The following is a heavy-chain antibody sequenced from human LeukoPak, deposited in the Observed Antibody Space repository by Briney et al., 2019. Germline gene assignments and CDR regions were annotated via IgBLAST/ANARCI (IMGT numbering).Heavy chain of an antibody. CDR1: GYSFTSYW. CDR3: ARQSSGPTADFDY. J-gene: IGHJ4*02. V-gene: IGHV5-51*01. Sequence: GESLKISCKGSGYSFTSYWIGWVRQMPGKGLEWMGIIYPGDSDTRYSPSFQGQVTISADKSISTAYLQWGSLKASDTAMYYCARQSSGPTADFDYWGQGTLVTVSS. CDR2: IYPGDSDT. D-gene: IGHD6-19*01.